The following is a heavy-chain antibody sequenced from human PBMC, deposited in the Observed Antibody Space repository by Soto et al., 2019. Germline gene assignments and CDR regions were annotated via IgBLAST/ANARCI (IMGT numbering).Heavy chain of an antibody. J-gene: IGHJ4*02. V-gene: IGHV4-31*03. D-gene: IGHD5-12*01. CDR2: IYYSGST. CDR3: ARDDRDGYNPSGVYFDY. CDR1: GGSISSGGYY. Sequence: PSETLSLTCTVSGGSISSGGYYWSWIRQHPGKGLEWIGYIYYSGSTYYNPSLKSRVTISVDTSKNQFSLKLSSVTAADTAVYYCARDDRDGYNPSGVYFDYWGQGTLVTVPS.